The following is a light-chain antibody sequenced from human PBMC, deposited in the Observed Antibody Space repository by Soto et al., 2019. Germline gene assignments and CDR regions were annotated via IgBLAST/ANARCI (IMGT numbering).Light chain of an antibody. V-gene: IGKV3-11*01. CDR1: QSVSSD. CDR2: DAS. CDR3: QQRSNWPPLT. Sequence: EIVLTQSPATLSLSPGERATLSCRASQSVSSDLAWYQQKPGQATRLLIYDASNRDTGIPARFSGSGSGTDVTLTISCLEPEDFAVYSCQQRSNWPPLTVGGGTKVEIK. J-gene: IGKJ4*01.